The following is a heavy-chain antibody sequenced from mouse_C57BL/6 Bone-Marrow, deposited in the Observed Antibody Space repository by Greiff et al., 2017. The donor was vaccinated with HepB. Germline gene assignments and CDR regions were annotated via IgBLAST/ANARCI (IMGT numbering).Heavy chain of an antibody. CDR3: AIMYYGSSYAGGY. Sequence: QVQLQQPGAELVKPGASVKVSCKASGYTFTSYWMHWVKQRPGQGLEWIGRIHPSDSDTNYNQKFKGKATLTIDKSSSTAYMQLSSLTSEDSAVYYCAIMYYGSSYAGGYWGQGTTLTVSS. CDR1: GYTFTSYW. D-gene: IGHD1-1*01. CDR2: IHPSDSDT. V-gene: IGHV1-74*01. J-gene: IGHJ2*01.